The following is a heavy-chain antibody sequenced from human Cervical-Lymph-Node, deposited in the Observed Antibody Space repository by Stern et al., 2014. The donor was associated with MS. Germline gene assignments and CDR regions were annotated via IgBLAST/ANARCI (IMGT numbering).Heavy chain of an antibody. CDR2: TDCGDDN. CDR3: ARVHSGYDYVQDS. D-gene: IGHD5-12*01. Sequence: QVTLRESGPALVKPTPTLKLTCTFSGFSLSTSGMCVSRVRQPPGMALEGLALTDCGDDNYSSTSLKTRLTISKDTSKNQVVLTMTNMDPMDAATYYCARVHSGYDYVQDSWGQGTLVTVSS. J-gene: IGHJ4*02. CDR1: GFSLSTSGMC. V-gene: IGHV2-70*20.